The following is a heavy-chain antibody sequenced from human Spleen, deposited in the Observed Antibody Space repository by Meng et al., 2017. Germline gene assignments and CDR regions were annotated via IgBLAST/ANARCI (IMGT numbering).Heavy chain of an antibody. CDR2: INPNSGGT. V-gene: IGHV1-2*02. J-gene: IGHJ4*02. CDR3: ATVIGATATLGFDY. CDR1: GYTFTGYY. D-gene: IGHD2-15*01. Sequence: ASVKVSCKASGYTFTGYYMHWVRQARGQGLEWMGWINPNSGGTRYGQILQGRVTMTRDTSISTAYMELSRLRSDDTAVYYCATVIGATATLGFDYWGQGTLVTVSS.